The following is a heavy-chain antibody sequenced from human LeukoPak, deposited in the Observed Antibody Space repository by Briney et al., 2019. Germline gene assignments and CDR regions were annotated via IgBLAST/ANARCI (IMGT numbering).Heavy chain of an antibody. CDR3: ARDGYPFDY. D-gene: IGHD5-12*01. J-gene: IGHJ4*02. V-gene: IGHV1-18*01. Sequence: ASVKVSCKASGYXFTNYGMSWVRQAPGQGLEWMGWISANNGDTNYEQKVQGRVTMTTDTSTSTAYMELRSLRSDDTAVYYCARDGYPFDYWGQGTLVTVSS. CDR2: ISANNGDT. CDR1: GYXFTNYG.